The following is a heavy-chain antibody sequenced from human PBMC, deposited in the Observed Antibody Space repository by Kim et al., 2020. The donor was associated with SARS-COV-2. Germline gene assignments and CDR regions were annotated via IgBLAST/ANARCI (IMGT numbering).Heavy chain of an antibody. V-gene: IGHV1-2*06. Sequence: ASVKVSCKASGYTFTGYYMHWVRQAPGQGLEWMGRINPNSGGTNYAQKFQGRVTMTRDTSISTAYMELSRLRSDDTAVYYCARHLPATRGFDPWGQGTLVTVSS. CDR2: INPNSGGT. CDR1: GYTFTGYY. CDR3: ARHLPATRGFDP. J-gene: IGHJ5*02.